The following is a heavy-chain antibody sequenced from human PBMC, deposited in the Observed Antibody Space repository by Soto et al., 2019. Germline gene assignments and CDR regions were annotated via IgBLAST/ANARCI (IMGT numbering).Heavy chain of an antibody. CDR3: ARDDEGGSDCDLGY. CDR1: GFTFSSHY. D-gene: IGHD1-26*01. J-gene: IGHJ4*02. Sequence: QAHLVESGGGVVQPGRSLTLSCAVSGFTFSSHYMHWVCQAPGKGLEWVALISSDGNSKYYADSVKGRFTTSRDNSKNTMYLQMNSLRVEDTAVYYCARDDEGGSDCDLGYWGQGALVTVSS. V-gene: IGHV3-30-3*01. CDR2: ISSDGNSK.